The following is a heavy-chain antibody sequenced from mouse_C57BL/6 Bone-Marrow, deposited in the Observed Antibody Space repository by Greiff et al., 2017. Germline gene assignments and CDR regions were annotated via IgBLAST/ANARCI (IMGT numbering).Heavy chain of an antibody. CDR3: ARGGYGNYPYAMDY. J-gene: IGHJ4*01. Sequence: EVQLQQSGPELVKPGASVKIPCKASGYTFTDYNMDWVKQSHGKSLEWIGDINPNNGGTIYNQKFKGKATLTVDKSSSTAYMELRSLTSEDTAVYYCARGGYGNYPYAMDYWGQGISVTVSS. D-gene: IGHD2-10*02. CDR2: INPNNGGT. CDR1: GYTFTDYN. V-gene: IGHV1-18*01.